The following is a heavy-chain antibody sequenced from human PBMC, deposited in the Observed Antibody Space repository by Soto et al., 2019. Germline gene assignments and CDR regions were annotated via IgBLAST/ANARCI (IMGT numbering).Heavy chain of an antibody. D-gene: IGHD3-9*01. CDR2: ISSSSSTI. CDR3: ARKYYDILTGYYYYYGMDV. J-gene: IGHJ6*02. V-gene: IGHV3-48*02. Sequence: GSLRLSCAASGFTFSSYSMNWVRQAPGKGLEWVSYISSSSSTIYYADSVKGRFTISRDNAKNSRYLQMNSLRDEDTAVYYCARKYYDILTGYYYYYGMDVWGQGTTVTVSS. CDR1: GFTFSSYS.